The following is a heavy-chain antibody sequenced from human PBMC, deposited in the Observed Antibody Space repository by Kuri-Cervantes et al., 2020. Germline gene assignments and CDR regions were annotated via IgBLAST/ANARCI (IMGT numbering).Heavy chain of an antibody. CDR1: GFTFSSYW. CDR2: IKSDGSIT. Sequence: GESLKISCAASGFTFSSYWMVWVRQAPGMGLVWVSRIKSDGSITTYADSVKGRFTISRDNAESTLYLQMNSLRAEDTAVYYCARAGYGSSKFDYWGQGILVTVSS. J-gene: IGHJ4*02. CDR3: ARAGYGSSKFDY. V-gene: IGHV3-74*03. D-gene: IGHD6-6*01.